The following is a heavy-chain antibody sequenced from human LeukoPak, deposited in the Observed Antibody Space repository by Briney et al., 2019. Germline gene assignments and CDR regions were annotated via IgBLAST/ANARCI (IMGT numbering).Heavy chain of an antibody. J-gene: IGHJ4*02. V-gene: IGHV4-59*12. CDR2: MYYSGST. CDR3: ATIFDTPY. Sequence: SETLSLTCTVSGGFISSDYWSWIRQPPGKGLEWIGYMYYSGSTTDYNPSLRSRVTMSVDTSKNQFSLKLSSVTAADTAVYYCATIFDTPYWGQGTLVTVSS. D-gene: IGHD3-9*01. CDR1: GGFISSDY.